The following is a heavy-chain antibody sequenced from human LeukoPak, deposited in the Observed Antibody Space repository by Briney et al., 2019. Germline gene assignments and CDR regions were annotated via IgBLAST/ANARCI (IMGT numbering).Heavy chain of an antibody. CDR1: GFTFSSYG. D-gene: IGHD1-26*01. J-gene: IGHJ4*02. CDR2: IWYDGSNK. Sequence: GGSLRLSCAASGFTFSSYGMHWVRQAPGKGLEWVAVIWYDGSNKYYADSVKGRFTISRDNSKNTLYLQMNSLRAEDTAVYYCARDRYSSGSYVRYFDYWGQGTLVTVSS. CDR3: ARDRYSSGSYVRYFDY. V-gene: IGHV3-33*01.